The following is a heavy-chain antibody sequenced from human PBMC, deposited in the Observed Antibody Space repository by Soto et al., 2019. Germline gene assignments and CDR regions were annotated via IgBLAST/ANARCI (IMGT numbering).Heavy chain of an antibody. D-gene: IGHD3-22*01. CDR1: GFTFSSYG. Sequence: GGSLRLSCAASGFTFSSYGMHWVRQAPGKGLEWVGRVKSNSVGGTSDYAAPVKDRFTISRDDSKNTLYLQMNSLKIEDTAVYYCATPGYSSGYYLDFWGQGTLVTVSS. CDR3: ATPGYSSGYYLDF. V-gene: IGHV3-15*07. CDR2: VKSNSVGGTS. J-gene: IGHJ4*02.